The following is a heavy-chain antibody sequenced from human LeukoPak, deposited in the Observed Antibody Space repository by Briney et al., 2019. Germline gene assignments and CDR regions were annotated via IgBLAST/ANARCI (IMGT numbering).Heavy chain of an antibody. CDR1: GYTFTSYG. CDR2: INTYTGNP. D-gene: IGHD6-6*01. J-gene: IGHJ4*02. V-gene: IGHV7-4-1*02. Sequence: ASVKVSCKASGYTFTSYGISWVRQAPGQGLEWVGWINTYTGNPTYAQGFTGRFVFSLDTSVSTAYLQISSLKAEDTAVYYCAVIVPPFDHWGQGTLVTVSS. CDR3: AVIVPPFDH.